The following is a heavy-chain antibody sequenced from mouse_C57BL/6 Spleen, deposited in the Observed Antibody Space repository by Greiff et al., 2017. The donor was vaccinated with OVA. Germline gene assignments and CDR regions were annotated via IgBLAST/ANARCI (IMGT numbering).Heavy chain of an antibody. D-gene: IGHD1-1*01. V-gene: IGHV1-15*01. CDR2: IDPETGGT. CDR1: GYTFTDYE. Sequence: VQLQQSGAELVRPGASVTLSCKASGYTFTDYEMHWVKQPPVHGLEWIGAIDPETGGTAYNQKFKGKAILTADKSSSTAYMELRSLTSEDSAVYYCTRGGTTVVNWYFDVWGTGTTVTVSS. J-gene: IGHJ1*03. CDR3: TRGGTTVVNWYFDV.